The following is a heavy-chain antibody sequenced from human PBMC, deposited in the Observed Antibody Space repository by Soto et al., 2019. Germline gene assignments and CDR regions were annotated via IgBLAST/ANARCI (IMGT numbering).Heavy chain of an antibody. Sequence: QVQLVQSGAEVKKPGSSVKVSCKASGGTFSSYAISWVRQAPGQGLEWMGGIIPIFGTANYAQKFQGRVTITADESTSTAYMELSSLRSEDTAVYYCARNMRYDILTGYPIYYYYGMDVWGQGTTVTVSS. J-gene: IGHJ6*02. CDR1: GGTFSSYA. CDR3: ARNMRYDILTGYPIYYYYGMDV. CDR2: IIPIFGTA. V-gene: IGHV1-69*01. D-gene: IGHD3-9*01.